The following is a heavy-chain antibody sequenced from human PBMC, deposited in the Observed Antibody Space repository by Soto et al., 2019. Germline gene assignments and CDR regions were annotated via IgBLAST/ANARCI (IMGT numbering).Heavy chain of an antibody. CDR2: ISSSGTII. D-gene: IGHD3-10*01. J-gene: IGHJ4*02. Sequence: VGSLRLSCAASTITVSTYEMNWVRQAPGKGLEWVSSISSSGTIIFYADSVKGRFTISRDNAKNSLFLQMNSLRAEDTAVYYCARGRGFYGDYRGQGTLVTVSS. CDR3: ARGRGFYGDY. V-gene: IGHV3-48*03. CDR1: TITVSTYE.